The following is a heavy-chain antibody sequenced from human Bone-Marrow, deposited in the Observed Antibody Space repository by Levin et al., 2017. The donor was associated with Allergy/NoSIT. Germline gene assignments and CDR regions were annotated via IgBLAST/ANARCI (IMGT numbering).Heavy chain of an antibody. Sequence: GESLKISCKTSGYTFTDYYIQWVRQAPGQGLEWMGRINPNSGGASYTQKFQGRITMTRDTSISTAYMELNRLTSDDTAIYYCARDEAATRGYWYFDLWGRGTLVTVSS. CDR1: GYTFTDYY. D-gene: IGHD6-25*01. CDR2: INPNSGGA. CDR3: ARDEAATRGYWYFDL. V-gene: IGHV1-2*06. J-gene: IGHJ2*01.